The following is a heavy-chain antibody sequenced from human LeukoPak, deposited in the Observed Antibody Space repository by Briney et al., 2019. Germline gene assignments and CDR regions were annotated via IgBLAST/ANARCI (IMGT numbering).Heavy chain of an antibody. Sequence: SETLSLTCAVSGYSITSGYYWGWIRQSPGKGLEWIGTIDHSGSTYYNPSLKSRVSISVDTSKNQFSLMLSSVSAADTAVYYCAKHRPRGYTKPFDYWGQGSLVTVSS. CDR2: IDHSGST. CDR3: AKHRPRGYTKPFDY. D-gene: IGHD5-24*01. J-gene: IGHJ4*02. CDR1: GYSITSGYY. V-gene: IGHV4-38-2*01.